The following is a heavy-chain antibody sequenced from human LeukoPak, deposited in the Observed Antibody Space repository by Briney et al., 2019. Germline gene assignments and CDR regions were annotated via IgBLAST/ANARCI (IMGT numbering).Heavy chain of an antibody. Sequence: GGSLRLSCAVSGITLSNYGMSWVRKAPGKGLEWVAGVSDSGGRTYYADSVRGRFTISRDNPKNTLYLQMNSLRAEDTAVYFCAKRGVVIRVILVGFHKEAYYFDSWGQGALVTVSS. CDR1: GITLSNYG. J-gene: IGHJ4*02. CDR3: AKRGVVIRVILVGFHKEAYYFDS. D-gene: IGHD3-22*01. CDR2: VSDSGGRT. V-gene: IGHV3-23*01.